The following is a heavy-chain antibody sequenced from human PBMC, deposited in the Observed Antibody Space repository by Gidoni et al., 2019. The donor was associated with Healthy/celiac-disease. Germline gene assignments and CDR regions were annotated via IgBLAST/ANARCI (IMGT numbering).Heavy chain of an antibody. CDR3: ARSRPIAVAEGVY. D-gene: IGHD6-19*01. V-gene: IGHV3-23*01. Sequence: EVQLLESGGGLVQPGGSLRLSCAASGFTCSSYAMSWGRQAPGKGLEWVSAISGSGGSTYYADSVKGRFTISRDNSKNTLYLQMNSLRAEDTAVYYCARSRPIAVAEGVYWGQGTLVTVSS. CDR1: GFTCSSYA. J-gene: IGHJ4*02. CDR2: ISGSGGST.